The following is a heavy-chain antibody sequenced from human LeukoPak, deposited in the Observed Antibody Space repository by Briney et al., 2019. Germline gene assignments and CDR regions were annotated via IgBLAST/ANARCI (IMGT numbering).Heavy chain of an antibody. CDR1: GSSISSFY. CDR2: IYYSGST. D-gene: IGHD4-17*01. V-gene: IGHV4-59*01. CDR3: ARTYITSLPYGDYVWFDY. J-gene: IGHJ5*01. Sequence: SETLSLTCTVSGSSISSFYWSWIRQPPGKGLEWIGYIYYSGSTNYKSSLKSRVTISLDTSKSQFSLTLNSVTSADTAVYYCARTYITSLPYGDYVWFDYWGQGTLVTVSS.